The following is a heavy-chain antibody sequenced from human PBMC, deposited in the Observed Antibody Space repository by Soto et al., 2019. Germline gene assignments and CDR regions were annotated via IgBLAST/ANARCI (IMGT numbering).Heavy chain of an antibody. V-gene: IGHV5-10-1*01. CDR3: ARYVGYCSSTSCYKRENYYYYYGMDV. Sequence: GESLKISCKGSGYSFTSYWISWVRQMPGKGLEWMGRIDPSDSYTNYSPFFQGHVTISADKSISTAYLQWSSLKASDTAMYYCARYVGYCSSTSCYKRENYYYYYGMDVWGQGTTVTVSS. D-gene: IGHD2-2*02. CDR2: IDPSDSYT. CDR1: GYSFTSYW. J-gene: IGHJ6*02.